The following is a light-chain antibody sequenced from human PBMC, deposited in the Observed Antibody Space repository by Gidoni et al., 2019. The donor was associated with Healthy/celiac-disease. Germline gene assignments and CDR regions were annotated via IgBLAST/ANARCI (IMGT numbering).Light chain of an antibody. Sequence: DIQMTQFPSTLPASVGDRVTITCQASQDISNYLNWYQQKPGKAPKLLIYDASNLKTDIPFTISSLQPEDIATYYCQQYDKLPLFGPGTKVDIK. CDR1: QDISNY. V-gene: IGKV1-33*01. CDR2: DAS. CDR3: QQYDKLPL. J-gene: IGKJ3*01.